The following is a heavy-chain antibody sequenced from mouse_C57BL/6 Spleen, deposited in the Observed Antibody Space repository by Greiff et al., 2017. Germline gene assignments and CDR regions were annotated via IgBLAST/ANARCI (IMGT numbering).Heavy chain of an antibody. Sequence: QVQLKESGAELVRPGASVTLSCKASGYTFTDYEMHWVKQTPVHGLEWIGAIDPETGGTASNQKFKGKAILTADKSSCTAYMELRSLTSEDSAVYYCTRSDPGYGSSYYAMDYWGQGTSVTVAS. D-gene: IGHD1-1*01. CDR3: TRSDPGYGSSYYAMDY. J-gene: IGHJ4*01. V-gene: IGHV1-15*01. CDR2: IDPETGGT. CDR1: GYTFTDYE.